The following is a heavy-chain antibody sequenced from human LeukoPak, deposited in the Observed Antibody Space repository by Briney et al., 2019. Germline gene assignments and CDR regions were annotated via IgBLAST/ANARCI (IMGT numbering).Heavy chain of an antibody. CDR3: ARSGDIVVVPAASDAFDI. D-gene: IGHD2-2*01. CDR2: INPNSGGT. Sequence: ASVKVSCKASGYTFTGYYMHWVRQAPGQGLEWMGWINPNSGGTNYAQKFQGRVTMTRDTSISTAYMELSRLRSDDTAVYYCARSGDIVVVPAASDAFDIWGQGTMVTVPS. CDR1: GYTFTGYY. J-gene: IGHJ3*02. V-gene: IGHV1-2*02.